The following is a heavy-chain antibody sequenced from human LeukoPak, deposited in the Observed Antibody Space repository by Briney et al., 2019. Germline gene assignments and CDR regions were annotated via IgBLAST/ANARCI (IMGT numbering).Heavy chain of an antibody. V-gene: IGHV4-4*02. CDR1: GGSIISKNW. J-gene: IGHJ4*02. Sequence: SQTLSLTCAVSGGSIISKNWWTWVRQPPGKGLEWIGETHHSGTTNYNPSLKSRVTISVDKSRNQFSLKLSSVTAADTAVYYCARGSGYYYGDFDCWGQGTLVTVSS. D-gene: IGHD3-22*01. CDR2: THHSGTT. CDR3: ARGSGYYYGDFDC.